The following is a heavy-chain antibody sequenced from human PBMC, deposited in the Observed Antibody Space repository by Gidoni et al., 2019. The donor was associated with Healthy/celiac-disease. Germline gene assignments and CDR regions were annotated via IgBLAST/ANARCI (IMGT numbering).Heavy chain of an antibody. V-gene: IGHV1-69*08. Sequence: QVQLVQSGAEVKKPGSSVKVSCKASGGTFSSYTISWVRQAPGQGLEWMGRIIPILGLANYAQKFQGRVTITADKSTSTAYMELSSLRSEDTAVYYCAREPSGSQRYYYGMDVWGQGTTVTVSS. CDR3: AREPSGSQRYYYGMDV. CDR1: GGTFSSYT. CDR2: IIPILGLA. J-gene: IGHJ6*02. D-gene: IGHD1-26*01.